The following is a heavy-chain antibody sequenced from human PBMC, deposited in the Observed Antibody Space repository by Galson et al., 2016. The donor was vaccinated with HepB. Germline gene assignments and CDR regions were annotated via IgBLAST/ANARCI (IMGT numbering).Heavy chain of an antibody. CDR1: GFTFSSYD. V-gene: IGHV3-13*01. D-gene: IGHD5-18*01. Sequence: SLRLSCAASGFTFSSYDMHWVRQATGKGLEWVSGIDTAGGTSYLGSVKGRFTISRENAKNSLYLQMNSLRVGDTAVYYCVREILLVVGYYGMDVWGRGTVVAVSS. CDR3: VREILLVVGYYGMDV. J-gene: IGHJ6*02. CDR2: IDTAGGT.